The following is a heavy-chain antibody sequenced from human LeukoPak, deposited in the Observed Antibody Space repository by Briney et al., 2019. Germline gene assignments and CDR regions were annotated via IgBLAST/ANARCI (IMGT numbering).Heavy chain of an antibody. CDR2: IWYDRSNK. CDR1: GFTFSSYG. Sequence: GGSLRLSCAASGFTFSSYGMHWVRQAPGKGLEWVAVIWYDRSNKYYADSVKGRFTISRDNSKNTLYLQMNSLRAEDTAVYYCARDTLIGVAGTYYYYGMDVWGQGTTVTVSS. CDR3: ARDTLIGVAGTYYYYGMDV. V-gene: IGHV3-33*01. J-gene: IGHJ6*02. D-gene: IGHD6-19*01.